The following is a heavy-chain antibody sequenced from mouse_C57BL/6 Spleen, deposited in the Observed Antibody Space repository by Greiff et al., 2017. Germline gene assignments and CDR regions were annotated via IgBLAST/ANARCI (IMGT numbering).Heavy chain of an antibody. CDR3: ARSPETAQATYYYYAMDY. CDR2: IYPRSGNT. CDR1: GYTFTSYG. D-gene: IGHD3-2*02. J-gene: IGHJ4*01. Sequence: QVQLKQSGAELARPGASVKLSCKASGYTFTSYGISWVKQSTGQGLEWIGEIYPRSGNTYYNEKFKGKATLTADKSSSTAYMELRSLTSEDSAVYFCARSPETAQATYYYYAMDYWGQGTSVTVSS. V-gene: IGHV1-81*01.